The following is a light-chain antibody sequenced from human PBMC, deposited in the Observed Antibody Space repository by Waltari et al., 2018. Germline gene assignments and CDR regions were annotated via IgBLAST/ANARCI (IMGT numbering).Light chain of an antibody. CDR1: QSISNW. Sequence: DIQMTQSPSTLSAFVGDTIIITFRASQSISNWLAWYQQKPGKAPKLLIYKAFTLETGVPSRFSGSGSGTVFTLTISSLQPDDFATYYCQQYNSYSLLTFGGGTKVEIE. CDR3: QQYNSYSLLT. V-gene: IGKV1-5*03. CDR2: KAF. J-gene: IGKJ4*01.